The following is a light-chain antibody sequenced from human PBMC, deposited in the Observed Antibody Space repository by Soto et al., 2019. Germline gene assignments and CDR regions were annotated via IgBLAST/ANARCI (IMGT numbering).Light chain of an antibody. CDR2: GAS. V-gene: IGKV3-20*01. CDR1: QSVSSSY. Sequence: EIVLTQSPCTLSLSPGERATLSCRASQSVSSSYLAWYQQKPGQAPRLLIYGASRRATGIPDRFSGSGSGTDFTLTISRLEPEDIAVYYCQQYGSSPYTFGQGTKLEIK. J-gene: IGKJ2*01. CDR3: QQYGSSPYT.